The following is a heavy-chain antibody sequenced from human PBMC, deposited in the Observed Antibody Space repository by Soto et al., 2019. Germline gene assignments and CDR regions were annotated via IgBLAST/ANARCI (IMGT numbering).Heavy chain of an antibody. D-gene: IGHD3-22*01. V-gene: IGHV4-59*12. CDR2: IYYSGST. J-gene: IGHJ5*02. CDR1: GGSISSYY. Sequence: PSETLSLTCTVSGGSISSYYWSWIRQPPGKGLEWIGYIYYSGSTNYNPSLKSRVTISVDTSKNQFSLKLSSVTAADTAVYYCATRRDDRDKGGWFDPWGQGTLVTV. CDR3: ATRRDDRDKGGWFDP.